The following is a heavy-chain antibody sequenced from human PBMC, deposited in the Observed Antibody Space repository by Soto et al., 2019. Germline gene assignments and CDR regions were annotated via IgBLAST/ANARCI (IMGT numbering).Heavy chain of an antibody. CDR3: ARVYSNSPNYKLPGWLVP. J-gene: IGHJ5*02. CDR1: RGSIISGDSH. D-gene: IGHD1-26*01. CDR2: IYSIGNT. Sequence: ASETLCLTCTVSRGSIISGDSHWNWIRQHPGSGLEWFGSIYSIGNTYYSPALMTRLLRSTDTSNNRLSVTLTSVTSADTAGYYCARVYSNSPNYKLPGWLVPWGGGMLFTGS. V-gene: IGHV4-31*03.